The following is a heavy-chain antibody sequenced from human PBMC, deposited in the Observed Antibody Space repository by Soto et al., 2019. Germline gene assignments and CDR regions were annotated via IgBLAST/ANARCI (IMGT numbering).Heavy chain of an antibody. D-gene: IGHD3-16*02. CDR3: ARGSSMDYDYVWGSYRQNNWFDP. J-gene: IGHJ5*02. CDR1: GFTFSSYW. CDR2: IKQDGSEK. Sequence: GGSLRLSCAASGFTFSSYWMSWVRQAPGKGLEWVANIKQDGSEKYYVDSVKGRFTISRDNAKNSLYLQMNSLRAEDTAVYYCARGSSMDYDYVWGSYRQNNWFDPWGQGTLVTVSS. V-gene: IGHV3-7*04.